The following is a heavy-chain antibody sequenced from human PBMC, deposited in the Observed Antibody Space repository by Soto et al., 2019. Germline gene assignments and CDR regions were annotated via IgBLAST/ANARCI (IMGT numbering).Heavy chain of an antibody. CDR3: ARDHANWNYFKSAYGMDV. J-gene: IGHJ6*02. Sequence: QVQLQESGPGLVKPSETLSLTCTVSGGSVSSGSYYWSWIRHPPGKGLEWIGYIYYSGSTNYNPSLKSRVTISVDTSKNQFSLKLSSVTAADTAVYYCARDHANWNYFKSAYGMDVWGQGTTVTVSS. V-gene: IGHV4-61*01. CDR1: GGSVSSGSYY. CDR2: IYYSGST. D-gene: IGHD1-7*01.